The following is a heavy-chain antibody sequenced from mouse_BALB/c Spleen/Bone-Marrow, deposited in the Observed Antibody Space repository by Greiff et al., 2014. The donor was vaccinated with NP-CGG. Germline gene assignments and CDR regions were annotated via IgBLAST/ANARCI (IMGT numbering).Heavy chain of an antibody. CDR1: GYTFTDYT. V-gene: IGHV1S137*01. Sequence: QVQLQQPGAELVRPGVSVKISCKGSGYTFTDYTMHWVKQSHAKSLEWIGVISTYYGDASCNQKFKGKATMTVDKSSSTAYMELARLTSEDSAIYYCARVITTGYYGMVYWGQGTSVTVSS. CDR3: ARVITTGYYGMVY. D-gene: IGHD2-4*01. J-gene: IGHJ4*01. CDR2: ISTYYGDA.